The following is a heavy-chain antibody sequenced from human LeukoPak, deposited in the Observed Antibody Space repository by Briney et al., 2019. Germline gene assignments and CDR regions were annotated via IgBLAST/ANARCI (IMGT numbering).Heavy chain of an antibody. CDR2: IYYSGST. J-gene: IGHJ4*02. D-gene: IGHD4-17*01. Sequence: SETLSLTCAVSGYSFSSSNWWGWIRQPPGKGLEWFGYIYYSGSTYYNPSLKSRVTMLVDTSKNQFSLKLSSVTAVDTAVYYCARNTPSYGDYVFDYWGQGTLVTVSS. CDR1: GYSFSSSNW. CDR3: ARNTPSYGDYVFDY. V-gene: IGHV4-28*01.